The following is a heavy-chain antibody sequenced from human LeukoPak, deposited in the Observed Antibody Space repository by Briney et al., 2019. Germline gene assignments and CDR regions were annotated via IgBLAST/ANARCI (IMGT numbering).Heavy chain of an antibody. Sequence: SETLSLTCTVSDGSITNNDWSWVRQTPGKGLEFIGYVHYSGTTNYNPSLRSRVTISIDTSRKHFFLKLKSVTAADTAVYYCATAYDDFRAEGRYFDSWGQGTLVTVSS. J-gene: IGHJ4*02. D-gene: IGHD4-17*01. V-gene: IGHV4-59*01. CDR2: VHYSGTT. CDR1: DGSITNND. CDR3: ATAYDDFRAEGRYFDS.